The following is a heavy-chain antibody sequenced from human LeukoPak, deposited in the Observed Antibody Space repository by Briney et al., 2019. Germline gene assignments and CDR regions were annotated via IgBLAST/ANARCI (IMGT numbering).Heavy chain of an antibody. CDR1: GGSITSGNYF. J-gene: IGHJ5*02. CDR3: ARGRLRRGAWFDP. CDR2: IYYSGST. Sequence: PSETLSLTCTVSGGSITSGNYFWSWIRQPAGKGLEWIGYIYYSGSTYYNPSLKSRVTISVDTSKNQFSLKLSSVTAADTAVYYCARGRLRRGAWFDPWGQGTLVTVSS. D-gene: IGHD5/OR15-5a*01. V-gene: IGHV4-61*10.